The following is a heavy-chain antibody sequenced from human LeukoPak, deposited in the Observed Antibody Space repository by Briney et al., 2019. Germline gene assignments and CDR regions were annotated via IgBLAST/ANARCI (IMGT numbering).Heavy chain of an antibody. J-gene: IGHJ3*01. CDR2: IDHSGST. CDR1: VYSISSGYD. CDR3: ARCRHGAGLYGSGMHAFDF. Sequence: SETLSLTCAVSVYSISSGYDWGGIRQPPGKGVEWIGSIDHSGSTYYNPSLKRRVTISVDTSKNQFSLKLSSVTAADTAVSYCARCRHGAGLYGSGMHAFDFWGQGTMVTVSS. D-gene: IGHD3-10*01. V-gene: IGHV4-38-2*01.